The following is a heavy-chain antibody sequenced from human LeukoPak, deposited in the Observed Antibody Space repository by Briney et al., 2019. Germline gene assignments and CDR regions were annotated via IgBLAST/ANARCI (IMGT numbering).Heavy chain of an antibody. J-gene: IGHJ4*02. CDR3: ASSSGSESGSYPFDY. V-gene: IGHV4-39*01. Sequence: SETLSLTCTVSGGSISSSSYYWGWIRQPPGKGLEWIGSIYYSGSTYYNPSLKSRVAISVDTSKNQFSLKLSSVTAADTAVYYCASSSGSESGSYPFDYWGQGTLVTVSS. CDR1: GGSISSSSYY. CDR2: IYYSGST. D-gene: IGHD1-26*01.